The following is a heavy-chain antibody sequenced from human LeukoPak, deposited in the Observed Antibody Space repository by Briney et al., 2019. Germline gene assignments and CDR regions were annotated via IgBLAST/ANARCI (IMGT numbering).Heavy chain of an antibody. J-gene: IGHJ4*02. Sequence: PSETLSLTCTVSGGSISSSSYYWGWIRQPPGKGLEWIGSIYYSGTTFYNPSLKSRVTISVDTSKNQFSLKLSSVTAADTAVYYCASRKSSYDFWSGYYYDYWGQGTLVTVSS. CDR2: IYYSGTT. D-gene: IGHD3-3*01. CDR1: GGSISSSSYY. V-gene: IGHV4-39*01. CDR3: ASRKSSYDFWSGYYYDY.